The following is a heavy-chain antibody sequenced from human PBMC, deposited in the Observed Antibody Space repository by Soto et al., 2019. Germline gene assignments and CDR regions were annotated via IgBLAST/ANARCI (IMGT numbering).Heavy chain of an antibody. CDR1: GYTLTSYY. J-gene: IGHJ6*02. Sequence: GASVKVSCKASGYTLTSYYLHWVRQAPGQGPEWLGIINHSGGITNDAQKFQDRVTMTSDTPTSTDYMELGSLRSEDTAVYYCAIWISITRYYYYYGMDVWGQGTTVTVSS. V-gene: IGHV1-46*01. CDR3: AIWISITRYYYYYGMDV. CDR2: INHSGGIT. D-gene: IGHD2-2*01.